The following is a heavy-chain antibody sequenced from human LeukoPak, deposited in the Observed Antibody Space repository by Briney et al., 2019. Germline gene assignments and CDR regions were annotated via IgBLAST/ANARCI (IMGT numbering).Heavy chain of an antibody. V-gene: IGHV2-5*02. Sequence: SGPTLVKPTQTLTLTFTFSGFSLSTSGVGVGWIRQPPGKALQWLALIYWDDDEHYSPSLKSRLPIPKDTSKNQVVLTMTNMDPVDTATYYCARLGGVIRFDYWGQGTLVTVSS. CDR2: IYWDDDE. CDR1: GFSLSTSGVG. J-gene: IGHJ4*02. CDR3: ARLGGVIRFDY. D-gene: IGHD3-16*01.